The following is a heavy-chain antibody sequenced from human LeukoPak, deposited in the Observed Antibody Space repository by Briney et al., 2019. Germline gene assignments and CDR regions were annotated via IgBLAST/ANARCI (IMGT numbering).Heavy chain of an antibody. CDR3: ARVNSGYSYGYNDY. CDR1: GFTFSSYA. V-gene: IGHV3-30*04. J-gene: IGHJ4*02. D-gene: IGHD5-18*01. CDR2: ISYDGSNK. Sequence: HPGRSLRLSCAASGFTFSSYAMHWVRQAPGKGLEWVAVISYDGSNKYYADSVKGRFTISRGNSKNTLYLQMNSLRAEDTAVYYCARVNSGYSYGYNDYWGQGTLVTVSS.